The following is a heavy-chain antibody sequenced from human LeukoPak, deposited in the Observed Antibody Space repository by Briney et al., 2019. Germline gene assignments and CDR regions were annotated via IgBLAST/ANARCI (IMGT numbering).Heavy chain of an antibody. Sequence: GGSLRLSCAASGFTFSSYWMHWVRQAPGKGLVWVSRIDSYGSSTSFADSVKGRFTISRDNAKSTLYLQMNSLRAEDTALYYCARVQLVDYYYYSYMDVWGKGTTVTVSS. CDR2: IDSYGSST. D-gene: IGHD6-6*01. V-gene: IGHV3-74*01. CDR3: ARVQLVDYYYYSYMDV. CDR1: GFTFSSYW. J-gene: IGHJ6*03.